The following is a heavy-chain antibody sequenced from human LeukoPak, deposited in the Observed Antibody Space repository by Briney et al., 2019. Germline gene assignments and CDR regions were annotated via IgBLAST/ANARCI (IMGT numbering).Heavy chain of an antibody. D-gene: IGHD6-19*01. CDR2: INHSGST. V-gene: IGHV4-34*01. J-gene: IGHJ3*02. Sequence: PSETLSLTCAVYGASFSGYYWSWIRQPPGKGLEWIGEINHSGSTNYNPSLKSRVTISVDTSKNQFSLKLSSVTAADTAVYYCARPRRAVAGRAFDIWGQGTMVTVSS. CDR1: GASFSGYY. CDR3: ARPRRAVAGRAFDI.